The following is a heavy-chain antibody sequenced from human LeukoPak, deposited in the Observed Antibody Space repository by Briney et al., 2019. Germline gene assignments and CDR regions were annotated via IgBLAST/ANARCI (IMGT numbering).Heavy chain of an antibody. V-gene: IGHV4-59*11. Sequence: SETLSLTCSVSGGSITSHFWSWIRQPPGKGLEWIGYIHYRGSTNYNPSLKSRVTISPDTSKNQLFLKLNSVTAADTAVYYCARLVWLGESPGSWFDSWGQGTLVTVSS. CDR3: ARLVWLGESPGSWFDS. J-gene: IGHJ5*01. CDR1: GGSITSHF. CDR2: IHYRGST. D-gene: IGHD3-10*01.